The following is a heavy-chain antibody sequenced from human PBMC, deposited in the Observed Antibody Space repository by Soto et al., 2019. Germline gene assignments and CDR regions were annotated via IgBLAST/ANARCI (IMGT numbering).Heavy chain of an antibody. D-gene: IGHD6-6*01. V-gene: IGHV3-23*01. CDR1: GFTFSSYA. CDR3: ATQIAARPSYFDY. J-gene: IGHJ4*02. Sequence: GGSLRLSCAASGFTFSSYAMSWVRQAPGKGLEWVSAISGSGGSTYYADSVKGRFTISRDNSKNTLYLQMNSLRAEDTAVYYYATQIAARPSYFDYWGQGTLVTVSS. CDR2: ISGSGGST.